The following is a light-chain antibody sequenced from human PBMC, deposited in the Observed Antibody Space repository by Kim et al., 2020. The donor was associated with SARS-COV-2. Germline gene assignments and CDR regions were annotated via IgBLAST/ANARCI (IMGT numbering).Light chain of an antibody. V-gene: IGKV3-20*01. J-gene: IGKJ5*01. CDR3: QQYDSSPWT. CDR2: AAS. Sequence: SPGDWATLSCRASESVSSDYLAWFRQTPGQAPRLLIFAASSRAPGISDRFSGSGSGTEFTLTISRLEPEDFAMYYCQQYDSSPWTFGQGTRLEIK. CDR1: ESVSSDY.